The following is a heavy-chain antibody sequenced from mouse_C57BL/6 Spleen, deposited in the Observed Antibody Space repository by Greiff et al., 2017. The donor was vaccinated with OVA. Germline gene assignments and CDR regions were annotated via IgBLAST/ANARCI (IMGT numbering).Heavy chain of an antibody. Sequence: EVKLMESGPGLVKPSQSLSLTCSVTGYSITSGYYRNWIRQFPGNKLEWMGYISYDGGNNYNSSFKNRISITRDPSKNQFFLKLNSVTTDDAATYYCARDGYYAMDYWGQGTSVTVSS. CDR3: ARDGYYAMDY. CDR1: GYSITSGYY. J-gene: IGHJ4*01. CDR2: ISYDGGN. V-gene: IGHV3-6*01.